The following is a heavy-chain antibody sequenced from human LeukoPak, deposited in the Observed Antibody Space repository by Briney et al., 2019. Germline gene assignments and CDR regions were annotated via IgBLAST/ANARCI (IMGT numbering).Heavy chain of an antibody. V-gene: IGHV4-59*01. Sequence: SETLSLTCTVSGGSISSYYWSWIRQPPGKGLEWIGYIYYSGSINYNPSLKSRVTISVDTSKNQFSLKLSSVTAADTAVYYCARDKVPGDFWGPGTLVTVSS. CDR1: GGSISSYY. CDR3: ARDKVPGDF. CDR2: IYYSGSI. J-gene: IGHJ4*02.